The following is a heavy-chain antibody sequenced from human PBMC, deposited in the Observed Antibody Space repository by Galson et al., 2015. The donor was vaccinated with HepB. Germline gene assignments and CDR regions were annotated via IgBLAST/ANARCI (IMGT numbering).Heavy chain of an antibody. V-gene: IGHV3-23*01. CDR2: ISGSGGST. CDR1: GFTFSSYA. CDR3: AKEGTVVPAAIGWYFDL. D-gene: IGHD2-2*01. Sequence: SLRLSCAASGFTFSSYAMSWVRQAPGKGLEWVSAISGSGGSTYYADSVKGRFTISRDNSKNTLYLQMNSLRAEDTAVYYCAKEGTVVPAAIGWYFDLWGRGTLVTVSS. J-gene: IGHJ2*01.